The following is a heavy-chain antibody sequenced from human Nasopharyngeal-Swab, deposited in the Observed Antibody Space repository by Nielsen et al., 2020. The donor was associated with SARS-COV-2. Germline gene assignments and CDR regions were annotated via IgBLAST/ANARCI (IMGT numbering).Heavy chain of an antibody. CDR3: ARVLTGTFYYDSSGYPDY. Sequence: VRQAPGKGLEWVANIKQDGSEKYYVDSVKGRFTISRDNAKKSLYPQMNSLRAEDTAVYYCARVLTGTFYYDSSGYPDYWGRGTLVTVSS. V-gene: IGHV3-7*03. D-gene: IGHD3-22*01. J-gene: IGHJ4*02. CDR2: IKQDGSEK.